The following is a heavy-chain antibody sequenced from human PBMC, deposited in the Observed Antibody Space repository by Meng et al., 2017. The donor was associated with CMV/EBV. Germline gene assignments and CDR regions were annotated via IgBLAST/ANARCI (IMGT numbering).Heavy chain of an antibody. D-gene: IGHD3-10*01. CDR2: IIPIFGTA. CDR1: GGTSSSYA. Sequence: SVKVSCKASGGTSSSYAISWVRQAPGQGLEWMGGIIPIFGTANYAEKSQGGVTITTDESTSTAYMELSSLRSKDTAGYYCAGLRNMVRGGGCFDYWGQGTLVTVSS. V-gene: IGHV1-69*05. J-gene: IGHJ4*02. CDR3: AGLRNMVRGGGCFDY.